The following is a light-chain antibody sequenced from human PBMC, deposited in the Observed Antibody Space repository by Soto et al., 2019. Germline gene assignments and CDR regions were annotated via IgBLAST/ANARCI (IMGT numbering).Light chain of an antibody. J-gene: IGKJ5*01. CDR1: QTVRNNY. Sequence: EFVLTQSPGTLSLSPGERATLSCRASQTVRNNYLAWYQQKPGQAPRLLIYDASSRATGIPDRFSGGGSGTDFTLIITRLEPEDFAFYYCQQYGSSPWTFGQGTRLEIK. V-gene: IGKV3-20*01. CDR2: DAS. CDR3: QQYGSSPWT.